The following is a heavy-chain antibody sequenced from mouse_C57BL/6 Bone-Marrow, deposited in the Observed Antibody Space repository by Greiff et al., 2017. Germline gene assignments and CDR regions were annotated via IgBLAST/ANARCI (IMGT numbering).Heavy chain of an antibody. Sequence: VQLQQPGAELVKPGASVQLSCKASGYTFTSYWLHWVKQRPGQGLEWIGMIHPNSGSTNYNEKFKSKAPLTVDKSSSTAYMQLSSLASEGSAVYYCARIGGITTVAYWGQGTTLTVSS. CDR1: GYTFTSYW. CDR2: IHPNSGST. D-gene: IGHD1-1*01. CDR3: ARIGGITTVAY. V-gene: IGHV1-64*01. J-gene: IGHJ2*01.